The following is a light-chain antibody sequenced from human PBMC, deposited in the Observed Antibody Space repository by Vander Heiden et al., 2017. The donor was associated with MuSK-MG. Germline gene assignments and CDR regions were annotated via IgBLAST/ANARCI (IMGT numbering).Light chain of an antibody. J-gene: IGLJ1*01. Sequence: YDLTQPPSVSVSPGQTATITCSGDKLGDKYVCWYQQKPGQSPVLVIYQDIRRPSGIPERLSGSKSGNTATLTISGTQAMDEADYYCQAWDSSTAVFGTGTKFTVL. CDR2: QDI. V-gene: IGLV3-1*01. CDR3: QAWDSSTAV. CDR1: KLGDKY.